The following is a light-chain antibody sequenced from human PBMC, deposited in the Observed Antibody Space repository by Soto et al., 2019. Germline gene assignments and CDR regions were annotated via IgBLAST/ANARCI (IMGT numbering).Light chain of an antibody. CDR3: QQRSNWPLT. V-gene: IGKV3-11*01. Sequence: EIVLTHYPATLSLSPGERASLSCRASQSTDGYLAWYQQKPGQPPRLLFYDASNRATGIPARFNAFGSGTDFTLTISALEPEDFAVYYCQQRSNWPLTFGGGTKVDIK. CDR2: DAS. CDR1: QSTDGY. J-gene: IGKJ4*01.